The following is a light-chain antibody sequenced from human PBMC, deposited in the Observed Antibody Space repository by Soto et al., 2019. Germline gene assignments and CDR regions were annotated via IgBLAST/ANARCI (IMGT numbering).Light chain of an antibody. V-gene: IGKV3-11*01. Sequence: EIVLTQSPATLSLSPGERATLSCRASESVSSTSLTWLQHRPGLAPRLLIYDVSTRAPGIPARFSGSGSGTDFTLTISNLEPEDFAVYYCHQRSRWPRTFGQGTKLDMK. J-gene: IGKJ2*01. CDR1: ESVSSTS. CDR3: HQRSRWPRT. CDR2: DVS.